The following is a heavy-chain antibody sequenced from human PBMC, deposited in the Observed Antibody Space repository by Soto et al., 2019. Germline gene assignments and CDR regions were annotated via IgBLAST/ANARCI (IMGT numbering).Heavy chain of an antibody. Sequence: ASVKVSCKASGYTFTSYGISWVRQAPGQGLEWMGWISAYNGNTNYAQKLQGRVTMTTDTSTSTAYMELRSLRSDDTAVYYCARDRGYCYGWGSDYYYGMDVWGQGTTVTVSS. V-gene: IGHV1-18*01. CDR3: ARDRGYCYGWGSDYYYGMDV. J-gene: IGHJ6*02. CDR1: GYTFTSYG. CDR2: ISAYNGNT. D-gene: IGHD5-18*01.